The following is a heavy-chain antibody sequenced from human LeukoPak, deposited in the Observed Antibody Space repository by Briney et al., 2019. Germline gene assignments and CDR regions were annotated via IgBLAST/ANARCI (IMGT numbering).Heavy chain of an antibody. CDR3: ASANLFEFSITIGAFDI. CDR1: GFTFSSYE. V-gene: IGHV3-48*03. CDR2: ISSSGSTI. J-gene: IGHJ3*02. Sequence: QAGGSLRLSCAASGFTFSSYEMNWVRQAPGKGLEWVSYISSSGSTIYYADSVKGRFTISRDNAKNSLYLQMNSLRAEDTAVYYCASANLFEFSITIGAFDIWGQGTMVTVSS. D-gene: IGHD3-10*01.